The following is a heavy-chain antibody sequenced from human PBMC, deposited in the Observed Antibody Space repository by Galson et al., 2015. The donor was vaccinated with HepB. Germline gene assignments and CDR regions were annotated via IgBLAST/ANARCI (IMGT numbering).Heavy chain of an antibody. Sequence: SLRLSCAASGFSFSGSAIHWVRQASGKGLEWVGRIRSKPYSHATAYAASVKGRFIISRDDSKNTAYLQMNSLKTEDTAVYYCTRHGTTFHNYWGQGTLVTVSS. CDR1: GFSFSGSA. CDR2: IRSKPYSHAT. V-gene: IGHV3-73*01. D-gene: IGHD1-14*01. J-gene: IGHJ4*02. CDR3: TRHGTTFHNY.